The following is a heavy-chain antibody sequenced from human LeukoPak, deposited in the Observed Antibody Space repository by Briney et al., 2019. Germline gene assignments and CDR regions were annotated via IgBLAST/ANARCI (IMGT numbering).Heavy chain of an antibody. CDR2: IVVGSGNT. D-gene: IGHD3-16*01. V-gene: IGHV1-58*02. CDR1: GFTFSISA. Sequence: SVKVSCKAAGFTFSISAIQWLRQARGQRLEWIGWIVVGSGNTNYAQKFQERVTITRDMSTSTAYMEMSRLRSEHTAVYYCAAGLEAATNVFDYCCYGMVGWRQGTTVTVSS. CDR3: AAGLEAATNVFDYCCYGMVG. J-gene: IGHJ6*01.